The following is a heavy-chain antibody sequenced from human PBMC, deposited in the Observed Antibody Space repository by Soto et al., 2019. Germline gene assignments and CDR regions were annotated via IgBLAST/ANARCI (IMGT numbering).Heavy chain of an antibody. D-gene: IGHD3-22*01. CDR1: GYTFTDYY. Sequence: AAVRVSCKASGYTFTDYYVHWVRQAPGQGLEWMGWINPNSGGTKSAQKFQGRVTMTRDTSISTAYMELSRLRSDDTAVYYCARRKGDYYDSSGYHYYFDYWGQGTLVTVSS. CDR3: ARRKGDYYDSSGYHYYFDY. V-gene: IGHV1-2*02. J-gene: IGHJ4*02. CDR2: INPNSGGT.